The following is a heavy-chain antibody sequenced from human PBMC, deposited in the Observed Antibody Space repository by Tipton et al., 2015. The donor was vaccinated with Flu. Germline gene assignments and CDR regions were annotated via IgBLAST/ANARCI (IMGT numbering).Heavy chain of an antibody. V-gene: IGHV4-38-2*01. CDR2: IHRTGST. CDR3: ARSTYYYGSGSSDY. D-gene: IGHD3-10*01. CDR1: GDSIGSRYY. Sequence: TLSLTCSVSGDSIGSRYYWGWIRQPPGQGLEWIGNIHRTGSTYYNPSLKSRVTISVDTSRNQFSLKLSSVTAADTAVYYCARSTYYYGSGSSDYWGQGTLVTVSS. J-gene: IGHJ4*02.